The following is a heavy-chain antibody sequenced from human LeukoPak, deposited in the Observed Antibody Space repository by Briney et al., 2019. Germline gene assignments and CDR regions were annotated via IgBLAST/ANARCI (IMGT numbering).Heavy chain of an antibody. CDR1: GFTFSSYG. CDR3: ARDLRGTTVFDY. J-gene: IGHJ4*02. V-gene: IGHV3-30*03. CDR2: ISYDGTNK. D-gene: IGHD2-2*01. Sequence: GGSLRLSCAASGFTFSSYGMHWVRQAPGKGLEWVAVISYDGTNKYYADSVKGRFTISRDNSKNTLYLQMNSLRAEDTAVYYCARDLRGTTVFDYWGQGTLVTVSS.